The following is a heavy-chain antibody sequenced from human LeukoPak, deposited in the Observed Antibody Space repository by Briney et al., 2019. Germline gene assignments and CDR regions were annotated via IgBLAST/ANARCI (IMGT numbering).Heavy chain of an antibody. Sequence: GGSLRLSCAASGFTVSSSYMSWVRQAPGKGLEWVSVIYSGGSTYYADSVKGRFTISRDNSKNTLYLQMNSLRAEDTAVYYCARAYYDSSDYYFDYWGQGTLVTVSS. J-gene: IGHJ4*02. CDR2: IYSGGST. CDR3: ARAYYDSSDYYFDY. D-gene: IGHD3-22*01. V-gene: IGHV3-66*01. CDR1: GFTVSSSY.